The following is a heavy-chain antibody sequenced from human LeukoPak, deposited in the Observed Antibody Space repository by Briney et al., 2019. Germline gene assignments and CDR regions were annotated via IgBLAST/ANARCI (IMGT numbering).Heavy chain of an antibody. Sequence: GGSLRLSCAASGFTFSSYGMHWVRQAPGKGLEWVAVISYDGSNKYYADSVKGRFTISRDNSKNTLYLQMNSLRAEDTAVYYCAKDEGHFDNWGQGTLVTVSS. CDR1: GFTFSSYG. J-gene: IGHJ4*02. CDR2: ISYDGSNK. V-gene: IGHV3-30*18. CDR3: AKDEGHFDN.